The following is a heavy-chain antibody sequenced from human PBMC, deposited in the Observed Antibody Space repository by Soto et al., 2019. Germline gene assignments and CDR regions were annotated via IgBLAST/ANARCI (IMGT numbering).Heavy chain of an antibody. CDR3: AKNGNAFMGVAATYYFDY. J-gene: IGHJ4*02. Sequence: GGSLRLSCAASGFTFSSYAMSWVRQAPGKGLEWVSAISGSGGSTYYADSVKGRFTISRDNSKNTLYLQMNSLRAEDTAVYYCAKNGNAFMGVAATYYFDYWGQGTLVTVSS. CDR2: ISGSGGST. D-gene: IGHD2-15*01. V-gene: IGHV3-23*01. CDR1: GFTFSSYA.